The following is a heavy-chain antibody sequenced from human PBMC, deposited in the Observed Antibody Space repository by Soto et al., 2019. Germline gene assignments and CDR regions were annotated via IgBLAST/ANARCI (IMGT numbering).Heavy chain of an antibody. V-gene: IGHV1-69*13. CDR1: GGTFSSYA. J-gene: IGHJ6*02. Sequence: ASVKVSCKASGGTFSSYAISWVRQAPGQGLEWMGRIIPIFGTANYAQKFQGRVTITADESTSTAYMELSSLRSEDTAVYYCARDEVSSSSTYYYGMDVWGQGTTVTVSS. CDR2: IIPIFGTA. CDR3: ARDEVSSSSTYYYGMDV. D-gene: IGHD6-6*01.